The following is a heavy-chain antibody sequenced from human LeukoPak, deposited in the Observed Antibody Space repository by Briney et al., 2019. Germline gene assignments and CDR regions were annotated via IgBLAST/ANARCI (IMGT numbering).Heavy chain of an antibody. V-gene: IGHV1-2*02. J-gene: IGHJ5*02. CDR1: GYTFTGYY. CDR3: ARDTHPAYYYGSGSYYNWFDP. Sequence: ASVKVSCKASGYTFTGYYMHWVRQAPGQGLEWMGWINPNSGGTNYAQKFQGRVTMTRDTSISTAYMELSRLRSDDTAVYYCARDTHPAYYYGSGSYYNWFDPWGQGTLVTVSS. CDR2: INPNSGGT. D-gene: IGHD3-10*01.